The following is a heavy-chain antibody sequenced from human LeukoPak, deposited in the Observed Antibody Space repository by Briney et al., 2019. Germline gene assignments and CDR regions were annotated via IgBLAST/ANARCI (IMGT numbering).Heavy chain of an antibody. V-gene: IGHV1-69*06. CDR2: IIPIFGTA. J-gene: IGHJ4*02. CDR1: GGTFSSYA. CDR3: ARVLGRLGELSSLGY. Sequence: ASVRVSCKASGGTFSSYAISWVRQAPGQGLEWMGGIIPIFGTANYAQKFQGRVTITADKSTSTAYMELSSLRSEDTAVYYCARVLGRLGELSSLGYWGQGTLVTVSS. D-gene: IGHD3-16*02.